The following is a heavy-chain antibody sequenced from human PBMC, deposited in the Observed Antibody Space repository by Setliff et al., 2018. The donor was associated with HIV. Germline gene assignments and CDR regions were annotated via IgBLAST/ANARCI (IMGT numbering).Heavy chain of an antibody. CDR2: IYYTGNT. Sequence: PSETLSLTCTVSGVSIAGGDYYWSWIRQSPGKGLEWVGYIYYTGNTYFNPSLESRLSMSVDTSKNQFTLELHSVTAADTAVYYCARYGDDVRRFDFWGQGTLVTVSS. D-gene: IGHD2-21*02. CDR1: GVSIAGGDYY. V-gene: IGHV4-30-4*01. CDR3: ARYGDDVRRFDF. J-gene: IGHJ4*02.